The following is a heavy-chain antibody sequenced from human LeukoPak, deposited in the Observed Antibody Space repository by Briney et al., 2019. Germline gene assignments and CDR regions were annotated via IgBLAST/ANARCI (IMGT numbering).Heavy chain of an antibody. Sequence: GGSLRLSCATSGFTFSTSAMTWVRQAPGKGLEWVSSIRISDGNTYYADSVKGRFTISRDNSKNTLYLQMNSLRAEDTAVYYCAKQSYSSAGGPYWGQGTLVTVSS. CDR3: AKQSYSSAGGPY. CDR2: IRISDGNT. V-gene: IGHV3-23*01. D-gene: IGHD6-19*01. CDR1: GFTFSTSA. J-gene: IGHJ4*02.